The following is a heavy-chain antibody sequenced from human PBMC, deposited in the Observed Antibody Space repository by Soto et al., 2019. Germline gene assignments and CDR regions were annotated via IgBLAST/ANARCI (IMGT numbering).Heavy chain of an antibody. CDR3: ARGTFDSSGNYFAGWFGP. CDR2: IIPNNGGT. Sequence: QVQLEQSGAEVKKPGASVKVSCKASGYSFTDYYIHWVRQAPGQGLEWMGWIIPNNGGTKYAQKFQDRVTMTRDTSITTAYMELSRLRSGDTAVYYCARGTFDSSGNYFAGWFGPWGQGTLVTVSS. V-gene: IGHV1-2*02. J-gene: IGHJ5*02. CDR1: GYSFTDYY. D-gene: IGHD3-22*01.